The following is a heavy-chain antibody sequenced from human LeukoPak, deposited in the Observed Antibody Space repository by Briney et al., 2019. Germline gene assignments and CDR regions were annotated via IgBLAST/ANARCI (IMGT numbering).Heavy chain of an antibody. J-gene: IGHJ4*02. D-gene: IGHD3-3*01. CDR3: AXGPKXXXXFWFDY. Sequence: ASVKVSCKASGYTFTIYDINWVRQATGQGLEWMGWMNPNSGNTGYTQKFQGRVTITRNTSISTAYMELSSLRSEDTAVYYCAXGPKXXXXFWFDYWGQGTLVTVSS. V-gene: IGHV1-8*03. CDR2: MNPNSGNT. CDR1: GYTFTIYD.